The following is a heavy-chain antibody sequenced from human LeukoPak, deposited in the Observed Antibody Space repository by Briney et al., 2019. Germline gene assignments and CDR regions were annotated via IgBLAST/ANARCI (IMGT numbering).Heavy chain of an antibody. J-gene: IGHJ6*02. D-gene: IGHD2-15*01. CDR3: ARVGYSSVRYYYGMDV. CDR1: GGSFSGYY. CDR2: INHSGST. Sequence: PSETLSLTCAVYGGSFSGYYWSWIRQPPGKGLEWIGEINHSGSTNYNPSLKSRVTISVDTSKNQFSLKLSSVTAADTAVYYCARVGYSSVRYYYGMDVWGQGTTVTVSS. V-gene: IGHV4-34*01.